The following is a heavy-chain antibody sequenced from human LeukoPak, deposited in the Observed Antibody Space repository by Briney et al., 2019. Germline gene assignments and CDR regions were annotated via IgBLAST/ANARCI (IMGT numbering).Heavy chain of an antibody. CDR3: ARNSGSFYYYYYYMDV. J-gene: IGHJ6*03. Sequence: PGGSLRLSCAASGFTFSSYGMHWVRQAPGKGLEWVAVISYDGSNKYYADSVKGRFTISRDNSKNTLYLQMNSLRAEDTAVYYCARNSGSFYYYYYYMDVWGKGTTVTVSS. D-gene: IGHD1-26*01. CDR2: ISYDGSNK. CDR1: GFTFSSYG. V-gene: IGHV3-30*03.